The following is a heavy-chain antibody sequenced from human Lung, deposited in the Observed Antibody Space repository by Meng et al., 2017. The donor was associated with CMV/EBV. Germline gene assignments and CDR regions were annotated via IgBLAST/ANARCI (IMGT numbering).Heavy chain of an antibody. D-gene: IGHD1-26*01. CDR1: GYTFTNYG. V-gene: IGHV1-18*01. CDR3: ARVEVGITSGDY. Sequence: QAPLLQSGGEVKKPGASVKVSCKASGYTFTNYGITWVRQAPGQGLEWMGWINAYNGDTNYAQTLQGRVTMTTDTSTSTAYVELRSLRSDDTAVYYCARVEVGITSGDYWGQGTLVTVSS. CDR2: INAYNGDT. J-gene: IGHJ4*02.